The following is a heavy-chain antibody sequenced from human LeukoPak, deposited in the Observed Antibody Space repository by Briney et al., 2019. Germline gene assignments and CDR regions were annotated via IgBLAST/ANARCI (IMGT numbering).Heavy chain of an antibody. J-gene: IGHJ4*02. V-gene: IGHV1-2*02. Sequence: ASVKVSCKASGYTFTGYYMHWVRQAPGQGLEWMGWINPNSGGTNYAQKFQGRVTMTRDTSISTAYMELSRLTSDDTALYYCARDRFGEQVDYWGQGTLVTVSS. D-gene: IGHD3-10*01. CDR3: ARDRFGEQVDY. CDR1: GYTFTGYY. CDR2: INPNSGGT.